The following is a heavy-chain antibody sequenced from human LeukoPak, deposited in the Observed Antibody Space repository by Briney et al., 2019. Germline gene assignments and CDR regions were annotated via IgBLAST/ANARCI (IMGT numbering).Heavy chain of an antibody. J-gene: IGHJ5*02. CDR2: IIPIFGTA. V-gene: IGHV1-69*13. Sequence: ASVKVSCKASGGTFSSYAISWVRQAPGQGLEWMGGIIPIFGTANYAQKFRGRVTITADESTSTAYMELSSLRSEDTAVYYCAREKSDSGYDYGWFDPWGQGTLVTVSS. D-gene: IGHD5-12*01. CDR1: GGTFSSYA. CDR3: AREKSDSGYDYGWFDP.